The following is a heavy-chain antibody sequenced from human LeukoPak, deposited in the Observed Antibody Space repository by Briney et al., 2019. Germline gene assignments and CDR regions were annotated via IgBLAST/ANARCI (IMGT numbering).Heavy chain of an antibody. CDR3: ARAHRYNYYMDV. Sequence: PSETLSLTCTVSGGSINSGDYYWGWIRQHPGKGLEWIGYIYYGGSTYYHPSLKSRVTISVDTSKNQFSLRLSSGTAADTAVYYCARAHRYNYYMDVWGKGTTVTGSS. CDR2: IYYGGST. V-gene: IGHV4-31*03. J-gene: IGHJ6*03. CDR1: GGSINSGDYY.